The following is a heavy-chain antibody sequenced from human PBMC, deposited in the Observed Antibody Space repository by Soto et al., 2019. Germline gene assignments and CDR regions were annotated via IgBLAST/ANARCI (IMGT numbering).Heavy chain of an antibody. D-gene: IGHD3-9*01. CDR3: AKRDHTLLTGNH. Sequence: GGSLRLSCLTSGFIFNNYAMHWVRQAPGKGLEYVSAITSNSGKTYYADSVKGRFTISRDSSKNTVFLHMSSLRAEDTAVYYCAKRDHTLLTGNHWGQGTLVTVSS. J-gene: IGHJ5*02. CDR1: GFIFNNYA. V-gene: IGHV3-64D*06. CDR2: ITSNSGKT.